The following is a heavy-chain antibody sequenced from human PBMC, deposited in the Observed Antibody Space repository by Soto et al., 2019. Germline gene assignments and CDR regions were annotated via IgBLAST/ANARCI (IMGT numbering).Heavy chain of an antibody. CDR1: GFTVNSNY. J-gene: IGHJ4*02. CDR2: IYSDGST. CDR3: ATLTKYDILTGFYPC. D-gene: IGHD3-9*01. Sequence: EGQLVESGGGLVQPGGSRRLSCAASGFTVNSNYMSWVRQAPGKGLEWVSVIYSDGSTYYADSVKGRFIISRDNSNNTLYFQMNSLRAEDTAVYYCATLTKYDILTGFYPCWGQGTMVTVSS. V-gene: IGHV3-66*01.